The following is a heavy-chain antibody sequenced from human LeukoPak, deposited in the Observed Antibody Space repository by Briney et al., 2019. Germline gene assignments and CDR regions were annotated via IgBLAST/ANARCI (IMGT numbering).Heavy chain of an antibody. CDR1: GFTFSSYA. J-gene: IGHJ3*02. CDR2: ISGSGGST. D-gene: IGHD3-22*01. Sequence: GGSLRLPCAASGFTFSSYAMSWVRQAAGKGLEWVSAISGSGGSTYYADSVKGRFTISRDNSKNTLYLQMNSLRAEDTAVYYCAKWAPITMIVVVGDAFDIWGQGTMVTVSS. CDR3: AKWAPITMIVVVGDAFDI. V-gene: IGHV3-23*01.